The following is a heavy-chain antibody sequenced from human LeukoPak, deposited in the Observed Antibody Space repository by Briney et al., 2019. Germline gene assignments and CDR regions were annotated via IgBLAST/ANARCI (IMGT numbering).Heavy chain of an antibody. D-gene: IGHD3-22*01. J-gene: IGHJ4*02. CDR2: IYSGVNT. CDR1: VLTLSSNC. V-gene: IGHV3-53*01. Sequence: VGSLRLSCAASVLTLSSNCMSWVRQAPGEGLEWGSLIYSGVNTYYTDSVKGRFTISRDNSKNTGHLQMNSLRAEDTAMYYCASRAGDYSHPYDYWGQGTLVPVSS. CDR3: ASRAGDYSHPYDY.